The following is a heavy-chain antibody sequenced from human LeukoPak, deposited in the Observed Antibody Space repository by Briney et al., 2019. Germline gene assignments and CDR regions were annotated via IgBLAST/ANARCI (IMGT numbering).Heavy chain of an antibody. D-gene: IGHD1-14*01. CDR3: ARSEMADY. V-gene: IGHV1-2*02. CDR1: GYTFTGYY. J-gene: IGHJ4*02. Sequence: GASVKVSCKASGYTFTGYYMHWVRQAPGQGLEWMGWINPDSGATNYAQRFQGRVPMTRDTSISTAYMELSRLRSDDTALYYCARSEMADYWGQGTLVTVSS. CDR2: INPDSGAT.